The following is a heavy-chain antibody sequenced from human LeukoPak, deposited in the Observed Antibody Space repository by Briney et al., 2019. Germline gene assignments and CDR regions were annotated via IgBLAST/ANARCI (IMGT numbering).Heavy chain of an antibody. Sequence: SETLSLTCTVSGGSISSSSYYWGWIRQPPGKGLEWVGSIYYSGSTYYNPSLNRRASISVDTSKSHFSLKLSSVAAADTAVYFCVRQKSWNYDPWGQGTLVTASS. J-gene: IGHJ5*02. CDR3: VRQKSWNYDP. V-gene: IGHV4-39*01. D-gene: IGHD1-7*01. CDR2: IYYSGST. CDR1: GGSISSSSYY.